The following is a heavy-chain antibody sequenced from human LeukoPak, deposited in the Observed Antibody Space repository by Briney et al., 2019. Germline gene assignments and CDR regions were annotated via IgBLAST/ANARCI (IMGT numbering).Heavy chain of an antibody. V-gene: IGHV3-30-3*01. D-gene: IGHD3-10*01. J-gene: IGHJ4*02. CDR3: ARGYGSGSSYFDY. Sequence: PGRSLRLSCAASGFTLSSHAMHWVRQAPGKGLEWVAIMSYDGRNEYYADSVKGRFTISRDNSKNALFLQMNSLRPEDTANYHCARGYGSGSSYFDYWGQGTLVTVSS. CDR2: MSYDGRNE. CDR1: GFTLSSHA.